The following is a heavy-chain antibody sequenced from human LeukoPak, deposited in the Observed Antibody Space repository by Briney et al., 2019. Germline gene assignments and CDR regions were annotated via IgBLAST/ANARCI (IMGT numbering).Heavy chain of an antibody. CDR1: GFTFSSYG. J-gene: IGHJ4*02. Sequence: GGSLRLSCAASGFTFSSYGMHWVRQVPGKGLEWVASIKHDGSEKYYVDSVRGRFTISRDNTMNSLYLQMSSLRAEDTAVYYCATDRGWRTSGYYLYYFEYWGQGTLVTYSS. CDR2: IKHDGSEK. V-gene: IGHV3-7*01. CDR3: ATDRGWRTSGYYLYYFEY. D-gene: IGHD3-3*01.